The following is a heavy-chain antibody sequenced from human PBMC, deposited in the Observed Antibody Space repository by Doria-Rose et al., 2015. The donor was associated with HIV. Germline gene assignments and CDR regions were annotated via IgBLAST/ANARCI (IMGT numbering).Heavy chain of an antibody. Sequence: EVQLVESGGGLVRPGGSLRLSCATSGFTFSSHRINRVRQAPGKELEWVSSISSTSAYINYADSVRGRFTISRDNARNSLYLQMDSLRAEDTAIYYCATGVTLDYWGQGTLVTVSS. V-gene: IGHV3-21*01. CDR2: ISSTSAYI. CDR1: GFTFSSHR. CDR3: ATGVTLDY. J-gene: IGHJ4*02. D-gene: IGHD3-10*01.